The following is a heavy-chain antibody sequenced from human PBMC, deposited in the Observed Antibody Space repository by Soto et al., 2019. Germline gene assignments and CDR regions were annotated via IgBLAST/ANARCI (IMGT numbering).Heavy chain of an antibody. D-gene: IGHD4-4*01. J-gene: IGHJ4*02. CDR1: GFHFISYV. CDR3: ARDPGTAYSYYFDY. CDR2: IWYDGSNK. Sequence: VGSLRLSCAASGFHFISYVMHLVRPAPGKGLEWVAVIWYDGSNKYYADSVKGRFTISRDNSKNTLYLQMNSLRAEDTAVYYCARDPGTAYSYYFDYWGQGNLVTVSS. V-gene: IGHV3-33*01.